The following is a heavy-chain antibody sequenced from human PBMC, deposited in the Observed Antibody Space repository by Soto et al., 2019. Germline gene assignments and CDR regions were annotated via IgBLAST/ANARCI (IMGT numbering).Heavy chain of an antibody. CDR3: ARLGGYYQSLDT. D-gene: IGHD3-22*01. CDR2: IYYTGTT. V-gene: IGHV4-61*01. J-gene: IGHJ5*02. Sequence: SETLSLTCTVSGGSISNGYYYWSWVRQNPGKGLEWIGYIYYTGTTTYSPSLKSRVTISVDTSMNQISLKLSSVTAADTAFYYCARLGGYYQSLDTWGQGTLVTVSS. CDR1: GGSISNGYYY.